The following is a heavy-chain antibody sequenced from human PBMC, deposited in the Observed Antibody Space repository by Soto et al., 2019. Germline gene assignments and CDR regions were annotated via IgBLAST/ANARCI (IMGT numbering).Heavy chain of an antibody. D-gene: IGHD4-4*01. V-gene: IGHV1-18*01. Sequence: QVQLVQSGAEVKKPGASVKVSCKASGYTFTSYGISWVRQAPGQGLEWMGWISAYNGNTNYAQKLQGRVTMTTDTSTSTAYMELRSLRSDDTAVYYCARASTNRDSNSLDRPLYFVYWGQGTLVTVSS. CDR1: GYTFTSYG. CDR3: ARASTNRDSNSLDRPLYFVY. J-gene: IGHJ4*02. CDR2: ISAYNGNT.